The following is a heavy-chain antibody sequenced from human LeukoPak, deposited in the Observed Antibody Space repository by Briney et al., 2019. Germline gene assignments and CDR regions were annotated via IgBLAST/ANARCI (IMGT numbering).Heavy chain of an antibody. CDR2: INPNRGST. D-gene: IGHD3-22*01. J-gene: IGHJ4*02. CDR3: ATGGHVRVYDSSAYYGHY. Sequence: ASVKVSCKASGYTFTSYYMYCVRQAPGQGLEWMGIINPNRGSTSYAQKFQGRVTMTRDMSTSTVYMELSSLRSEDTAVYYCATGGHVRVYDSSAYYGHYWGQGTLVTVSS. V-gene: IGHV1-46*01. CDR1: GYTFTSYY.